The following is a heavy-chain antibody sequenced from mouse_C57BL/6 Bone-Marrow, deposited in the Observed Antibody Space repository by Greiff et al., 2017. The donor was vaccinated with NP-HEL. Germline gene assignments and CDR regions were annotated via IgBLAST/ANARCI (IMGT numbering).Heavy chain of an antibody. Sequence: QVQLQQSGAELVKPGASVKLSCTASGYTFTEYTIHWVKQRSGQGLEWIGWFYPGSGSIKYNEKFKDKATLTADKSSSTVYMALSRLTSEDSAVYFCAGSSVYYYAMDYWGQGTSVTVSS. CDR3: AGSSVYYYAMDY. CDR2: FYPGSGSI. D-gene: IGHD1-1*01. J-gene: IGHJ4*01. V-gene: IGHV1-62-2*01. CDR1: GYTFTEYT.